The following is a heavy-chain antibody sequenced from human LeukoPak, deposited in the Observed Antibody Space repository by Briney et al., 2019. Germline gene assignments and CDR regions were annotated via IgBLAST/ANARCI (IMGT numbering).Heavy chain of an antibody. Sequence: GGSLRLSCAASGFTFSTYPMHWVRQAPGKGLEWVAVISNDGSNKYNADSVKGRFTISRDNSKNTLYLQMNSLRAEDTAVYYCARVPGISMTGGFDYWGQGTLVTVSS. CDR2: ISNDGSNK. J-gene: IGHJ4*02. D-gene: IGHD6-19*01. CDR3: ARVPGISMTGGFDY. V-gene: IGHV3-30-3*01. CDR1: GFTFSTYP.